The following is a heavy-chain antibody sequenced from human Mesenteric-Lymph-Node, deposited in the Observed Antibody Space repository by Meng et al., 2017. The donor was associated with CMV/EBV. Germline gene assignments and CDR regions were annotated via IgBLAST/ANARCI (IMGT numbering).Heavy chain of an antibody. J-gene: IGHJ4*02. V-gene: IGHV3-74*01. CDR3: ARSRWSGYAGV. D-gene: IGHD3-3*01. CDR2: INSDGSAA. Sequence: GESLKISCAASGFTFSSFWMHWVRQAPGKGLVWVSRINSDGSAASSADSVKGRFTISRDNAKNTVYLQMNSLTADDTAVYYCARSRWSGYAGVWGQGALVTVSS. CDR1: GFTFSSFW.